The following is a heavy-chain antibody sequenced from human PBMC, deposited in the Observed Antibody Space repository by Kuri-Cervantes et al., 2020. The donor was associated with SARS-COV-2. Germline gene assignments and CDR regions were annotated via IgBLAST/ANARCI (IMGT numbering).Heavy chain of an antibody. CDR2: IYSGGST. V-gene: IGHV3-53*04. CDR3: ARESIAPPVAVAGTGGDY. Sequence: ETLSLTCAASGFTVSSNYMSWVRQAPGKGLEWVSVIYSGGSTYYADSVKGRFTISRHNSKNTLYLQMNSLRAEDTAVYYCARESIAPPVAVAGTGGDYWGQGTLVTVSS. CDR1: GFTVSSNY. J-gene: IGHJ4*02. D-gene: IGHD6-19*01.